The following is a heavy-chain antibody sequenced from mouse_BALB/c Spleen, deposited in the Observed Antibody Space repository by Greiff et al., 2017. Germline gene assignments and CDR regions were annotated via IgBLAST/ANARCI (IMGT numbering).Heavy chain of an antibody. J-gene: IGHJ2*01. CDR3: TRGTLEYYFDY. Sequence: EVQLVESGGGLVKPGGSLKLSCAASGFTFSSYTMSWVRQTPEKRLEWVATISSGGSYTYYPDSVKGRFIISRDNAKNTLYLQMSSLKSEDTAMYYCTRGTLEYYFDYWGQGTTLTVSS. CDR2: ISSGGSYT. CDR1: GFTFSSYT. V-gene: IGHV5-6-4*01.